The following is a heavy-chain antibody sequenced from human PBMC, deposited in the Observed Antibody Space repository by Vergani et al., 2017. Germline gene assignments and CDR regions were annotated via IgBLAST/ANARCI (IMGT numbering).Heavy chain of an antibody. V-gene: IGHV3-30*03. CDR2: ISYDGTQK. CDR1: GFTSSYYG. Sequence: QVHLVESGGGVVQPGRSLRLSCVVSGFTSSYYGMPCVRQAPVKGLEWVAVISYDGTQKYYADSVKGRFTISRDNSKSTLYLQMNSLRTEDTAVYYCATKSCGTPGCQIGYFREWGQGTLVTVSS. D-gene: IGHD1-1*01. CDR3: ATKSCGTPGCQIGYFRE. J-gene: IGHJ1*01.